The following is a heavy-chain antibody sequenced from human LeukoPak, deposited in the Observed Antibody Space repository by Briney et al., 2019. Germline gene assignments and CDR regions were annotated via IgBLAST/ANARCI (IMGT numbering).Heavy chain of an antibody. CDR2: IYNSGSN. V-gene: IGHV4-30-4*01. CDR1: GGSISSYY. J-gene: IGHJ4*02. D-gene: IGHD3-16*02. CDR3: ARSGHGYVWGSYRPYYFDY. Sequence: PSETLSLTCTVSGGSISSYYRSWIRQPPGKGLEWIGYIYNSGSNYYNPSLKSRVTISVDTSKNQFSLKLSSVTAADTAVYYCARSGHGYVWGSYRPYYFDYWGQGTLVTVSS.